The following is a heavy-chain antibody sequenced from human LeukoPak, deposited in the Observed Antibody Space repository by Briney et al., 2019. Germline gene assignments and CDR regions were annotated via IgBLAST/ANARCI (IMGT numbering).Heavy chain of an antibody. V-gene: IGHV3-30*18. CDR2: ISYDGSNK. Sequence: GGSLRLSCVASGLTFSSYGMHWVRQAPGKGLDWVAVISYDGSNKYYADSVKGRFTISRDNSKNTLYLQMNSLRAEDTAVYYCAKDALYYYDSSGYSDYWGREPWSPSPQ. D-gene: IGHD3-22*01. J-gene: IGHJ4*02. CDR1: GLTFSSYG. CDR3: AKDALYYYDSSGYSDY.